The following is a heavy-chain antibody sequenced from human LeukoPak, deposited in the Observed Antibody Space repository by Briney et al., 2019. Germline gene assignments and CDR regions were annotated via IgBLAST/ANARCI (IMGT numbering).Heavy chain of an antibody. D-gene: IGHD1-26*01. V-gene: IGHV4-39*01. CDR3: ARRLGATLFDY. J-gene: IGHJ4*02. CDR2: ISYRGST. CDR1: GGSICSSSYY. Sequence: PSETLSLTSTVSGGSICSSSYYWGSTRQPPGKGLEWNGSISYRGSTYYNPSLKTRVTISVDTSKNQFSLKLSSVTAADTAVYYCARRLGATLFDYWGQGTLVTVSS.